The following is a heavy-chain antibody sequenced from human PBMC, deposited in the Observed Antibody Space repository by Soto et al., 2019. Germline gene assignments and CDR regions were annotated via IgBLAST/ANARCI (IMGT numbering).Heavy chain of an antibody. CDR2: ISYDGRNK. Sequence: GGSLRLSCAASGFTLSDYTIHWVRQAPGKGLEWVAVISYDGRNKYYVDSVKGRFTISRDNSKNTLYLQMNGLRVEDTAVYYCGSSDSQGAIDYWGQGTLVTVSS. CDR1: GFTLSDYT. CDR3: GSSDSQGAIDY. J-gene: IGHJ4*02. V-gene: IGHV3-30*04. D-gene: IGHD5-18*01.